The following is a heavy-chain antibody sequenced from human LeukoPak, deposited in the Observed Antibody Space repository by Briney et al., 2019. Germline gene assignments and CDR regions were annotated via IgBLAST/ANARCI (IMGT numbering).Heavy chain of an antibody. CDR1: GYTFTGYY. V-gene: IGHV1-2*06. Sequence: ASVKVSCKASGYTFTGYYIHWVRQAPGQGLDWMGRINPNNGGTNYAQKLQGRVTMTTDTSTSTAYMELRSLGSDDTAVYYCARDLPYYDILTGYQYYYYYGMDVWGQGTTVTVSS. J-gene: IGHJ6*02. CDR2: INPNNGGT. CDR3: ARDLPYYDILTGYQYYYYYGMDV. D-gene: IGHD3-9*01.